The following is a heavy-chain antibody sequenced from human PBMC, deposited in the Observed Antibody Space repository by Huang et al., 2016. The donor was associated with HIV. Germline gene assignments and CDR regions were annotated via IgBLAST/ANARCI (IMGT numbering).Heavy chain of an antibody. V-gene: IGHV4-59*08. CDR2: VFNTGRT. CDR1: GGSMRRQY. CDR3: AQEKSFGNWANNWFDP. J-gene: IGHJ5*02. Sequence: QVQLQESGPGLVKPSETLSLTCSVSGGSMRRQYWTRIRQPPGKGLQWIGTVFNTGRTNYNPSFQTRVTSSLDTSRRQFSLTLKSVTPADTAVYYCAQEKSFGNWANNWFDPWGQGTLVAVSS. D-gene: IGHD3-16*01.